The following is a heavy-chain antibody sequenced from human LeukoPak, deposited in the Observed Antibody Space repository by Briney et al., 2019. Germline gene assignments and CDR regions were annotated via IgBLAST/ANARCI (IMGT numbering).Heavy chain of an antibody. V-gene: IGHV4-59*08. CDR3: ASQGVERRIGYFDY. D-gene: IGHD1-1*01. Sequence: SETLSLTCNVSGGSISSDYWNWIRQPAGRGLEWIGYIYYSGSTNYNPSLKSRVTISVDTSKNQFSLKLSSVTAADTAVYYCASQGVERRIGYFDYWGQGTLVTVSS. CDR1: GGSISSDY. CDR2: IYYSGST. J-gene: IGHJ4*02.